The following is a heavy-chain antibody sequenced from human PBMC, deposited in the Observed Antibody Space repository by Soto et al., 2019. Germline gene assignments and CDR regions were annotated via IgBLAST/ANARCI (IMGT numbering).Heavy chain of an antibody. D-gene: IGHD1-1*01. CDR3: ARGVDAGVDV. CDR1: GYTFTSYD. J-gene: IGHJ6*02. CDR2: MSPNSGAT. V-gene: IGHV1-8*01. Sequence: QVQLVQSRAEVTKPGASVKVSCKASGYTFTSYDINWVRQATGQGLEWMGWMSPNSGATGYAQKFQGRGTMTRDTSISTAYMELSNLRSEDTAIYYCARGVDAGVDVWGQGSTVTVSS.